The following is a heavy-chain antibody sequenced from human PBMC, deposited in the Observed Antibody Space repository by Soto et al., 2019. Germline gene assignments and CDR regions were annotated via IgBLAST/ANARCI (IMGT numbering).Heavy chain of an antibody. J-gene: IGHJ4*02. V-gene: IGHV4-39*01. D-gene: IGHD3-10*01. CDR1: GGSISSSSYY. CDR2: IYYSGST. CDR3: ARQRSYYGSGSYYNLGSSNFDY. Sequence: PSETLSLTCTVSGGSISSSSYYWGWIRQPPGKGLEWIGSIYYSGSTYYNPSLKSRVTISVDTSKNQFSLKLSSVTAADTAVYYCARQRSYYGSGSYYNLGSSNFDYWGQGTLVTVSS.